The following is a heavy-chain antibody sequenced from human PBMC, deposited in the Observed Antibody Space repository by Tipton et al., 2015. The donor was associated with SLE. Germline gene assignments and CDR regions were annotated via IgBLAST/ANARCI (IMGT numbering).Heavy chain of an antibody. V-gene: IGHV4-59*11. CDR3: ARVVTGTWGY. Sequence: TLSLTCTVSGGSISSHSWSWIRQPPGKGLEWIGYIYYSGSTNYSPSLKSRVTISVDTSKNQFSLKLSSVTAADTAVYYCARVVTGTWGYWGQGTLVTVSS. J-gene: IGHJ4*02. CDR2: IYYSGST. CDR1: GGSISSHS. D-gene: IGHD1-7*01.